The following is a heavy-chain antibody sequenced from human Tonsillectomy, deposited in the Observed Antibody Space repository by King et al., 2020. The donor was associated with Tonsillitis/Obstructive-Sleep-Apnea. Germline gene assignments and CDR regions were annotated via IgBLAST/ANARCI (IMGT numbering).Heavy chain of an antibody. CDR1: GGSISSGGYY. Sequence: QLQESGPGLVKPSQTLSLTCTVSGGSISSGGYYWSWIRQHPGKGLEWIGYIYYSGSTYYNPSLKSRVTISVDTSKNHFSLKLSSVTAADTAVYYCAADYYGSGSYGGMDVWGQGTTVTVSS. CDR2: IYYSGST. D-gene: IGHD3-10*01. J-gene: IGHJ6*02. CDR3: AADYYGSGSYGGMDV. V-gene: IGHV4-31*03.